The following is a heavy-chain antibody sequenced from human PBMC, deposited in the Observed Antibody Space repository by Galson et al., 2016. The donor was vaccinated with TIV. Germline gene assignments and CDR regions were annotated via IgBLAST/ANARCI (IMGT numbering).Heavy chain of an antibody. CDR1: GDSMRSDDYY. Sequence: LSLTCIVSGDSMRSDDYYWSWIRQPPGKGLEWIGYIYYLGTTFYNPSLKSRVTIPVDKSKNRFSLKVTSVTAADTAVYYCARVVRKYGDRGRIDAWGQGTLVTVSS. CDR3: ARVVRKYGDRGRIDA. D-gene: IGHD2-21*01. J-gene: IGHJ4*02. CDR2: IYYLGTT. V-gene: IGHV4-30-4*01.